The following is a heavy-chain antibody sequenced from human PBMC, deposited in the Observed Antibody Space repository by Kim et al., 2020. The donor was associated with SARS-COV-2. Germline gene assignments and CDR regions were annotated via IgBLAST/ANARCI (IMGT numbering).Heavy chain of an antibody. Sequence: SETLSLTCAVYGGSFSGYYRSWIRQPPGKGLEWIGEINHSGSTNYNPSLKSRVTISVDTSKNQFSLKLSSVTAADTAVYYCARGGPAAKGVLGYWGQGTLVTVSS. D-gene: IGHD2-2*01. CDR3: ARGGPAAKGVLGY. CDR2: INHSGST. J-gene: IGHJ4*02. V-gene: IGHV4-34*01. CDR1: GGSFSGYY.